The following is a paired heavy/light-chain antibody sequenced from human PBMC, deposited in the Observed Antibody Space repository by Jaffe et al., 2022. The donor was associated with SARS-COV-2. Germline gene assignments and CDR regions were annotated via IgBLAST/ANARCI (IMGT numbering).Heavy chain of an antibody. V-gene: IGHV3-30-3*01. D-gene: IGHD1-26*01. J-gene: IGHJ3*02. Sequence: QVQLVESGGGVVQPGRSLRLSCAASGFTFSSYAMHWVRQAPGKGLEWVAVISYDGSNKYYADSVKGRFTISRDNSKNTLYLQMNSLRAEDTAVYYCAREPPWEYTPGAGDAFDIWGQGTMVTVSS. CDR3: AREPPWEYTPGAGDAFDI. CDR1: GFTFSSYA. CDR2: ISYDGSNK.
Light chain of an antibody. CDR1: QSLVHSDGNTY. V-gene: IGKV2-24*01. J-gene: IGKJ5*01. CDR3: MQATQSIT. Sequence: DIVMTQTPLSSPVTLGQPASISCRSSQSLVHSDGNTYLSWLQQRPGQPPRLLIYKISNRFSGVPDRFSGSGAGTDFTLKISRVEAEDVGVYYCMQATQSITFGQGTRLEIK. CDR2: KIS.